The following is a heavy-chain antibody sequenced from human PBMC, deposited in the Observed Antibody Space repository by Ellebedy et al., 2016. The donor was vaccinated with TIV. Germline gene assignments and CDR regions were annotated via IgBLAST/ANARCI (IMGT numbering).Heavy chain of an antibody. CDR2: ISAYKGKT. V-gene: IGHV1-18*04. D-gene: IGHD3-3*01. Sequence: AASVKVSCKPSGYTFTSNAISWVRQAPGQGLEWMGWISAYKGKTNYAQKFQGRVTMTTDTATTNAYMELRSLRSDDTDVYYCARDEGDDFWSAYLLDYWGQGTLVTVSS. J-gene: IGHJ4*02. CDR3: ARDEGDDFWSAYLLDY. CDR1: GYTFTSNA.